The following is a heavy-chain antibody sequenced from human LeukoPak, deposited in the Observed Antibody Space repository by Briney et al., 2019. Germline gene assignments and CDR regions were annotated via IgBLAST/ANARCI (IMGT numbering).Heavy chain of an antibody. CDR1: GGSISSSSYY. CDR2: IYYSGST. J-gene: IGHJ3*02. CDR3: FSLYSSSRGAAFDI. Sequence: SETLSLTCTVSGGSISSSSYYWGWIRQPPGKGLEWIGSIYYSGSTYYNPSLKSRVTISVDTSKNQFSLTLSSVTAADTAVYYCFSLYSSSRGAAFDIWGQGTMVTVSS. D-gene: IGHD6-6*01. V-gene: IGHV4-39*07.